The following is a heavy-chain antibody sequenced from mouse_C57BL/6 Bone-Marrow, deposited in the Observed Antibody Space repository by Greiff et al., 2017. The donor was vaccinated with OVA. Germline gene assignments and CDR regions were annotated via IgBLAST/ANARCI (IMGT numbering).Heavy chain of an antibody. CDR3: ARSTTVVARYFDV. D-gene: IGHD1-1*01. J-gene: IGHJ1*03. Sequence: VQLQQSGAELVRPGTSVKVSCKASGYAFTNYLIEWVKQRPGQGLEWIGVINPGSGGTNYNEKFKGKATLTADKSSSTAYMQLSRLTSEDSAVFFCARSTTVVARYFDVWGTGTTVTVSS. CDR1: GYAFTNYL. CDR2: INPGSGGT. V-gene: IGHV1-54*01.